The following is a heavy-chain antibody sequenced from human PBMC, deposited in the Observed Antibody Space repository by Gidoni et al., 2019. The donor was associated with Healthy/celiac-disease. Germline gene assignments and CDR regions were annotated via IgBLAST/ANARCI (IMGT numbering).Heavy chain of an antibody. CDR2: ISSSSSYI. CDR3: AILPSEEGRGGYYYGMDV. V-gene: IGHV3-21*01. CDR1: GFTFSSYS. Sequence: EVQLVESGGGLVKPGGSLRLSCAASGFTFSSYSMNWVRQAPGKGLEWVSSISSSSSYIYYADSVKGRFTISRDNAKNSLYLQMNSLRAEDTAVYYCAILPSEEGRGGYYYGMDVWGQGTTVTVSS. J-gene: IGHJ6*02. D-gene: IGHD1-26*01.